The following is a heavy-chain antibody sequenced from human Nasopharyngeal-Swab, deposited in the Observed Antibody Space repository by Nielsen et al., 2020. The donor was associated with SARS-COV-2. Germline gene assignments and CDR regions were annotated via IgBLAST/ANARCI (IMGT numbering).Heavy chain of an antibody. D-gene: IGHD3-16*01. CDR3: VRGFDY. CDR2: IYYSGST. J-gene: IGHJ4*02. V-gene: IGHV4-59*08. Sequence: SETLSLTCTVSGGSISSYYWSWIRQPPGKGLEWIGYIYYSGSTNYNPSLKSRVTISVDTSKNQFSLKLSSVTAADTAVYYCVRGFDYWGQGTLVTVSS. CDR1: GGSISSYY.